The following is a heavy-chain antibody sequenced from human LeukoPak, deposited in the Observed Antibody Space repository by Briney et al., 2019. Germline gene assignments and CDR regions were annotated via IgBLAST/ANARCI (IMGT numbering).Heavy chain of an antibody. J-gene: IGHJ4*02. CDR1: GYTFTSYA. Sequence: ASVKVSCKASGYTFTSYAVHWVRQAPGKRLEWMGWINAGNGNTKYSQKFQGRVTITRDTSASTAYMELSSLRSEDTAVYYCARDPIGSRWPYYFDYWGQGTLVTVSS. CDR3: ARDPIGSRWPYYFDY. CDR2: INAGNGNT. V-gene: IGHV1-3*01. D-gene: IGHD6-13*01.